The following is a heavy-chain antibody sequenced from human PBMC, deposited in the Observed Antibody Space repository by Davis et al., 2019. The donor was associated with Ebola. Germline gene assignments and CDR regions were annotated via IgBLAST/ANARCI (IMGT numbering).Heavy chain of an antibody. CDR1: GGTFSSYT. CDR2: IIPILGIA. CDR3: ARDSSGQNYYYGMDV. D-gene: IGHD3-22*01. V-gene: IGHV1-69*04. Sequence: SVKVSCKASGGTFSSYTISWVRQAPGQGLEWMGRIIPILGIANYAQKFQGRVTITADESTSTAYMDLSSLRSEDTAVYYCARDSSGQNYYYGMDVWGNGTTVTVSS. J-gene: IGHJ6*04.